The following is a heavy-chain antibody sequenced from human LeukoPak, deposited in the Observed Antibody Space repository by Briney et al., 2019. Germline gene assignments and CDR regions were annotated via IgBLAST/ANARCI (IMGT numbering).Heavy chain of an antibody. J-gene: IGHJ4*02. Sequence: GASVKVSCKASGGTFSSYTISWVRQAPGQGLEWMGGIIPIFDTANYAQKFQGRVTITADESTSTAYMELSSLRSEDTAVYYCARGGGYSGDEDYWGQGTLVTVSS. CDR2: IIPIFDTA. V-gene: IGHV1-69*13. CDR1: GGTFSSYT. D-gene: IGHD5-12*01. CDR3: ARGGGYSGDEDY.